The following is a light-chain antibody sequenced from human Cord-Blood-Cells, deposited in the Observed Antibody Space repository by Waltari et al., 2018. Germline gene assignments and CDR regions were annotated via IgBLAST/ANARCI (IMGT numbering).Light chain of an antibody. Sequence: DIQMTQSPSTLSASVGDRVTITCRASQSISSWLAWYQQKPGIAPKLLIYDASSLESGVPSRFSGSGSGTEFTLTISSLQPDDFATYYCQQYNSYSPLTFGGGTKVEIK. J-gene: IGKJ4*01. CDR1: QSISSW. CDR2: DAS. CDR3: QQYNSYSPLT. V-gene: IGKV1-5*01.